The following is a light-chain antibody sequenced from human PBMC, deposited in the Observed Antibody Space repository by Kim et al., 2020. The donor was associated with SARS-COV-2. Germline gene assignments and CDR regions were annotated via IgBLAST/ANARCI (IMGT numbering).Light chain of an antibody. J-gene: IGLJ3*02. CDR2: YNG. Sequence: SYELTQPPSVSVAPGETAFITCGGDNIGSKIVYWYQLKPGQAPVVVIYYNGDRPSEIPGRFSGSNSGNTATLTISGVEAGDEADYYCRVWDSSSDHWVFGGGTKVTVL. CDR1: NIGSKI. V-gene: IGLV3-21*04. CDR3: RVWDSSSDHWV.